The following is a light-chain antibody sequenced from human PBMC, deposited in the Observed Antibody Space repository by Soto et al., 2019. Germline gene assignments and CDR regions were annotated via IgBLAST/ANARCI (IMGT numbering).Light chain of an antibody. J-gene: IGLJ1*01. CDR2: EVT. CDR1: SSDVGGYNY. V-gene: IGLV2-14*01. CDR3: SSFTSRFTFNYI. Sequence: QCALTQPASVSGSPGQSITISCTGTSSDVGGYNYVSWYQQHPGKAPKIIIYEVTNRPSGVSNRFSGSKSGNTASLTISGLQAEDDADYYCSSFTSRFTFNYIFGTGTKVTVL.